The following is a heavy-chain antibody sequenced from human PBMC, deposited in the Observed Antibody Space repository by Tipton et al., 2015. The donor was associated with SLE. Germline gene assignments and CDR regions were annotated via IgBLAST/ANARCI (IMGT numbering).Heavy chain of an antibody. CDR3: ARLSLLGDTGGVDP. CDR1: GVSFSNSDYY. V-gene: IGHV4-39*07. Sequence: TLSLTCTVSGVSFSNSDYYWGWIRQSPGKGLVWIGSIDYTGTTYYNPSLKRRVTMSVDTSKKQLSLTLTSVTAADTAVYYCARLSLLGDTGGVDPWGQGTLVTVSS. D-gene: IGHD4-17*01. CDR2: IDYTGTT. J-gene: IGHJ5*02.